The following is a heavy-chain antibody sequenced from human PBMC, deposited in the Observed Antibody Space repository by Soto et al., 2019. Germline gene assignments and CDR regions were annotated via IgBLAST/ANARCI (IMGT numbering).Heavy chain of an antibody. Sequence: PSETLSLTCAVSGGSISSSNWWSWVRQPPGKGLEWIGEIYHSGSTNYNPSLKSRVTISVDKSKNQFSLKLSSVTAADTAVYYCARDFPSWFGELVEASFDYWGQGTLVTVSS. J-gene: IGHJ4*02. D-gene: IGHD3-10*01. CDR3: ARDFPSWFGELVEASFDY. CDR1: GGSISSSNW. CDR2: IYHSGST. V-gene: IGHV4-4*02.